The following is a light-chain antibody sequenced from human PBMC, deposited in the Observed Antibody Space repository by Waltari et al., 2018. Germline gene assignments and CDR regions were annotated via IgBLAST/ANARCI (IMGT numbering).Light chain of an antibody. CDR1: TSNTGAGNA. Sequence: QSVLTQPPSVSGAPGQRVTISCTGGTSNTGAGNASHWYQQLPGTAPKLLIYGNTNRPSGVPDRFSGSKSGTSASLAIAGLQAEDEGDYYCQSSDGSLTLFGGGTRLTVL. J-gene: IGLJ2*01. CDR2: GNT. V-gene: IGLV1-40*01. CDR3: QSSDGSLTL.